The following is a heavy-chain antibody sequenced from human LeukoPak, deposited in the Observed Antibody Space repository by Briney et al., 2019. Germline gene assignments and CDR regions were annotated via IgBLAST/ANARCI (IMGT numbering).Heavy chain of an antibody. Sequence: GSLRLSCAASGFTFSSYWMSWVRQAPGKGLEWVANIKQDGSEKYYVDSVKGRFTISRDNAKNSLYLQMNSLRAEDTAVYYCAKDRSYYYGSGSSFDYWGQGTLVTVSS. CDR1: GFTFSSYW. CDR3: AKDRSYYYGSGSSFDY. V-gene: IGHV3-7*03. D-gene: IGHD3-10*01. J-gene: IGHJ4*02. CDR2: IKQDGSEK.